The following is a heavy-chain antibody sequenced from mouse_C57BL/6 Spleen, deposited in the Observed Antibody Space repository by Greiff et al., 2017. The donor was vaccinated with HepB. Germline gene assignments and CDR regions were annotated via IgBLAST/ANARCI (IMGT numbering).Heavy chain of an antibody. Sequence: EVQLQESGGGLVKPGGSLKLSCAASGFTFSSYAMSWVRQTPEKRLEWVATISDGGSYTYYPDNVKGRFTISRDNAKNNLYLQMSHLKSEDTAMYYCARDEGSPYYFDYWGQGTTLTVSS. CDR2: ISDGGSYT. J-gene: IGHJ2*01. V-gene: IGHV5-4*01. CDR3: ARDEGSPYYFDY. CDR1: GFTFSSYA.